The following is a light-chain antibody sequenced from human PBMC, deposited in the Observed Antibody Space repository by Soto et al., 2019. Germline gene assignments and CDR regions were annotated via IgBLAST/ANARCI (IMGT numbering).Light chain of an antibody. CDR3: QLWDSSSVV. CDR1: NIGSKS. V-gene: IGLV3-21*04. Sequence: SYELTQPPSVSVAPGKTARITGGGNNIGSKSVHWYQQKPGQAPVLVIYYDSDRPSGIPERLAGSNSGNTATLTISRVEAGDEADDYCQLWDSSSVVFGGGTKLTVL. CDR2: YDS. J-gene: IGLJ2*01.